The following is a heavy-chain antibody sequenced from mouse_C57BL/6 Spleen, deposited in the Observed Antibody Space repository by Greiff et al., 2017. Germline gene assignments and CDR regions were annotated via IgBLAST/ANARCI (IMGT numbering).Heavy chain of an antibody. J-gene: IGHJ2*01. D-gene: IGHD1-1*01. CDR2: ILPGSGST. CDR1: GYTFTGYW. CDR3: ARGRFYYGSSYSYFDY. Sequence: QVQLQQSGAELMKPGASVKLSCKATGYTFTGYWIEWVKQRPGHGLEWIGEILPGSGSTNYNEKFKGKATVTADTSSNTAYMQLSSLTTEDSAIYYCARGRFYYGSSYSYFDYWGQGTTLTVSS. V-gene: IGHV1-9*01.